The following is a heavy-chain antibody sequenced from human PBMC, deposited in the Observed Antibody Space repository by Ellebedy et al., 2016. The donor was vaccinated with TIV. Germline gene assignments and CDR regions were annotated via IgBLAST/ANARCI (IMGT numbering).Heavy chain of an antibody. J-gene: IGHJ3*02. CDR1: GFTFSSYA. CDR2: ISGSVIGT. V-gene: IGHV3-23*01. Sequence: GESLKISXAASGFTFSSYAMSWVRQAPGKGLEWVSGISGSVIGTYYADSVKGRFTISRDNSKNTLYLQMNSLRAEDTAIYYCAKRPDAFDIWGQGTMVTVSS. CDR3: AKRPDAFDI.